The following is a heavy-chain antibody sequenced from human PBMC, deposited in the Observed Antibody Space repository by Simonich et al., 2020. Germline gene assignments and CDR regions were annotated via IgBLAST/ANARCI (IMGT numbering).Heavy chain of an antibody. V-gene: IGHV3-74*01. CDR2: INSDGGIT. Sequence: EVQLVESGGGLVQPGGSLRLSCAASGFTFSSYWMHWVRQAPGKGLVWVSRINSDGGITSYADSVKGRFTIYRDNAKNTLYLQMNSLRAEDTAVYYCARDYSNYDAFDIWGQGTMVTVSS. D-gene: IGHD4-4*01. J-gene: IGHJ3*02. CDR3: ARDYSNYDAFDI. CDR1: GFTFSSYW.